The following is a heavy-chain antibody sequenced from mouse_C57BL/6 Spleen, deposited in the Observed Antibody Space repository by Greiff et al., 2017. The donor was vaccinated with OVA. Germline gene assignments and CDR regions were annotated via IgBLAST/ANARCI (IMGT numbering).Heavy chain of an antibody. J-gene: IGHJ1*03. Sequence: QVQLQQSGAELVRPGTSVKVSCKASGYAFTNYLIEWVKQRPGQGLEWIGVINPGSGGTNYNEKFKGKATLTADKSSSTAYMQLSSLTSEDSAVYFCARSGGSNYWYFDVWGTGTTVTVSS. CDR1: GYAFTNYL. D-gene: IGHD2-5*01. CDR2: INPGSGGT. V-gene: IGHV1-54*01. CDR3: ARSGGSNYWYFDV.